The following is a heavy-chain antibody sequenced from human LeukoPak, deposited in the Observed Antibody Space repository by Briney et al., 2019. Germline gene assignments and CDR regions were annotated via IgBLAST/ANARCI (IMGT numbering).Heavy chain of an antibody. V-gene: IGHV3-23*01. CDR2: MSGSGGFT. Sequence: GGSLRLSWAASGCTFSSYGMSWVRQAPGKGLEWVSGMSGSGGFTYYADSVKGRFTISRDNAKNTLNLQMNSLRAEDTALYYCARVMLDDILTGYYRSDWYFDLWGRGTLVTVSS. D-gene: IGHD3-9*01. CDR3: ARVMLDDILTGYYRSDWYFDL. CDR1: GCTFSSYG. J-gene: IGHJ2*01.